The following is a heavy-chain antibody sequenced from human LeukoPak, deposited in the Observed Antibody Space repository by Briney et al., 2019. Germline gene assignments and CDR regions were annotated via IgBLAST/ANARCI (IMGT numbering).Heavy chain of an antibody. V-gene: IGHV3-64*01. J-gene: IGHJ4*02. CDR2: ISSNGGST. CDR1: GFTFSSYA. CDR3: ARDPSTSWPYYFDY. Sequence: GGSLRLSCAASGFTFSSYAMHWVRQAPGKGREYVSAISSNGGSTYYANSVKGRFTISRDNSKNTLYLQMGSQRAEDMAVYYCARDPSTSWPYYFDYWGQGTLVTVSS. D-gene: IGHD6-13*01.